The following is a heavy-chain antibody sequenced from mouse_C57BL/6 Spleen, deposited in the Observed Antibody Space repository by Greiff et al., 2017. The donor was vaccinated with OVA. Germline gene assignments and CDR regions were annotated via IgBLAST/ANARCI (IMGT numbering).Heavy chain of an antibody. J-gene: IGHJ3*01. CDR3: VMELIYYYGSSPAWFAY. D-gene: IGHD1-1*01. CDR1: GYAFSSSW. CDR2: IYPGDGDT. V-gene: IGHV1-82*01. Sequence: VQLQESGPELVKPGASVKISCKASGYAFSSSWMNWVKQRPGKGLEWIGRIYPGDGDTNYNGKFKGKATLTADKSSSTAYMQLSSLTSEDSAVYFCVMELIYYYGSSPAWFAYWGQGTLVTVSA.